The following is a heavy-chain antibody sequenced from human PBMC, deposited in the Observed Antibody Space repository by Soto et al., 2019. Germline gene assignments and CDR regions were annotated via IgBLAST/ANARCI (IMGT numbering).Heavy chain of an antibody. Sequence: GGSLRLSCAASGFTFSSYSMNWVRQAPGKGLEWVSYISSSSSTIYYADSVKGRFTISRDNAKNSLYLQMNSLRDEDTAVYYCASELAALSWFDPWGQGTLVTVSS. J-gene: IGHJ5*02. D-gene: IGHD1-1*01. CDR1: GFTFSSYS. CDR2: ISSSSSTI. CDR3: ASELAALSWFDP. V-gene: IGHV3-48*02.